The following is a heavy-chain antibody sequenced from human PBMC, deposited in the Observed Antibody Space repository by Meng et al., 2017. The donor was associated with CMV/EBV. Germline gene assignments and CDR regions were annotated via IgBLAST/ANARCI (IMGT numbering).Heavy chain of an antibody. CDR2: IIPIFGTA. J-gene: IGHJ4*02. V-gene: IGHV1-69*05. CDR1: AVTFTSYA. CDR3: AREGAAASFDY. Sequence: ASAVTFTSYAINWLRQAPGQGLELMGGIIPIFGTANYAHKFQCRVTITTDESTSTAYMELSSLRSEDTAVYYCAREGAAASFDYWGQGTLVTVSS. D-gene: IGHD6-13*01.